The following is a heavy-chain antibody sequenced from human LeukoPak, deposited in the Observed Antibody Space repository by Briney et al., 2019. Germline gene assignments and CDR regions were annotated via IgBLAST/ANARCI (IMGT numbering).Heavy chain of an antibody. D-gene: IGHD4-23*01. CDR3: AKGDYGGNKPYFDY. CDR1: GFTFSSYG. V-gene: IGHV3-30*18. Sequence: PGGSLRLSCAASGFTFSSYGMHWVRQAPGKGLEWVAVISYDGSNKYYADSVKGRFTISRDNSKNTLYLQMNSLRAEDTAVYYCAKGDYGGNKPYFDYWGQGTLVTVSS. CDR2: ISYDGSNK. J-gene: IGHJ4*02.